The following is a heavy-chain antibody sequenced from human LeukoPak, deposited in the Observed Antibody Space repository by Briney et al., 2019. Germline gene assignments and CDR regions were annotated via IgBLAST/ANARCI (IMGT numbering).Heavy chain of an antibody. J-gene: IGHJ4*02. D-gene: IGHD6-13*01. V-gene: IGHV3-11*04. CDR1: GFTFSDYY. CDR2: ISSSGTTI. CDR3: AATLAAAVFGY. Sequence: GGSLRLSCAASGFTFSDYYMSWIRQAPGKGLEWVSYISSSGTTIYYADSVKGRFTISRDNAKNSLYLQMNSLRAEDTAVYYCAATLAAAVFGYWGQGTLVTVSS.